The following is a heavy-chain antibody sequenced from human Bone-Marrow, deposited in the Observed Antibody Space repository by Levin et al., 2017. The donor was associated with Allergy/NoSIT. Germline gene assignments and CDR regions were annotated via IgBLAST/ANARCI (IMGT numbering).Heavy chain of an antibody. CDR3: AGGFWSGDTRTFDY. J-gene: IGHJ4*02. V-gene: IGHV3-11*01. Sequence: AGGSLRLSCAASGFTFNAYYLGWIRQAPGRGLEWLAYITFSSSTIYYADSVKGRFTVSRDNAQNSLFLQMNGLRGDDTAVYYCAGGFWSGDTRTFDYWGQGALVTVSS. D-gene: IGHD3-3*01. CDR2: ITFSSSTI. CDR1: GFTFNAYY.